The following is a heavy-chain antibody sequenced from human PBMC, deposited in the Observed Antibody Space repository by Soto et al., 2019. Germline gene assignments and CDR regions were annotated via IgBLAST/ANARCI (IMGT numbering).Heavy chain of an antibody. CDR2: ISGSGGST. D-gene: IGHD4-17*01. CDR1: EFTLNNYA. Sequence: PGGSLRLSCAASEFTLNNYALTWVRQAPGKGLEWVSAISGSGGSTYYADYVKGRFTISRDNSKNTLYLQMSSLRAEDTAVYYSAKVRSAWPYGSLDNWGQRTLVTVSS. J-gene: IGHJ4*02. CDR3: AKVRSAWPYGSLDN. V-gene: IGHV3-23*01.